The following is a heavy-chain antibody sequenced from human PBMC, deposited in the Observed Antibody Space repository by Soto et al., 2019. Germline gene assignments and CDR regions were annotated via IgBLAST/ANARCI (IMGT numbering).Heavy chain of an antibody. CDR1: GFTFSSYA. D-gene: IGHD3-3*01. Sequence: GGSLRLSCAASGFTFSSYAMSWVRQAPGKGLEWVSAISGSGGSTYYADSVKGRFTISRDNSKNTLYLQMNSLRAEDTAVYYCAKPQHYDFWSGPDPDNWFDPWGQGTLVTVS. V-gene: IGHV3-23*01. CDR3: AKPQHYDFWSGPDPDNWFDP. J-gene: IGHJ5*02. CDR2: ISGSGGST.